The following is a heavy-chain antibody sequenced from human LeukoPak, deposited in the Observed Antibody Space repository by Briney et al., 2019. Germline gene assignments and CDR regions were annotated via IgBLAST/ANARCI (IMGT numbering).Heavy chain of an antibody. CDR3: TAYSPLYSSSGRFGY. CDR2: IKSKDDVGTI. V-gene: IGHV3-15*01. J-gene: IGHJ4*02. Sequence: GGSLRLSCAASGFTSSNAWMGWVCEAPGRGEGCVGRIKSKDDVGTIHYAAPVNDSLTISRDASKTMLYLQMNSLKTEDTAVYYCTAYSPLYSSSGRFGYWGQGTLVTVSS. D-gene: IGHD6-13*01. CDR1: GFTSSNAW.